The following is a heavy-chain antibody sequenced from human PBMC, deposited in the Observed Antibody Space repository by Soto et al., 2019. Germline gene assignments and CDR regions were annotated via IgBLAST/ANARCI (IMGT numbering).Heavy chain of an antibody. CDR3: AKGPSEVEMATITGYYYYGMDV. V-gene: IGHV3-23*01. D-gene: IGHD5-12*01. CDR2: ISGSGGST. CDR1: GFTFSSYA. Sequence: GGSLRLSCAASGFTFSSYAMSWVRQAPGKGLEWVSAISGSGGSTYYADSVKGRFTISRDNSKNTLYLQMNSLRAEDTAVYYCAKGPSEVEMATITGYYYYGMDVWGQGTTVTVSS. J-gene: IGHJ6*02.